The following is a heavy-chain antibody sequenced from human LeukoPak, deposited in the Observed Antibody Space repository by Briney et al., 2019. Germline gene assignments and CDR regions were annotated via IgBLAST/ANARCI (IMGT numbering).Heavy chain of an antibody. Sequence: GGSLRLSCAASGFTFSSYAMSWVRQAPGKGLEWVANIKQDGSEQYYVDSVKGRFTISRDIAENSLYLQMSNLRVEDTALYYCARDYGDYWGQGTLVTVSS. V-gene: IGHV3-7*01. CDR2: IKQDGSEQ. CDR3: ARDYGDY. CDR1: GFTFSSYA. J-gene: IGHJ4*02. D-gene: IGHD4-17*01.